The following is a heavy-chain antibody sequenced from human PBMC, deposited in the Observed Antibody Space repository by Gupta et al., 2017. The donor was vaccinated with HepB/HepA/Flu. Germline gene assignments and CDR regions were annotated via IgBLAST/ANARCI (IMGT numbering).Heavy chain of an antibody. CDR1: GYTFISYY. V-gene: IGHV1-46*01. CDR2: INPSGGST. J-gene: IGHJ3*02. Sequence: QVQLVQSGAEVKKPGASVQVSCKASGYTFISYYLHWVRQAPGQGLEWMGIINPSGGSTSYAQKFQDRVTMTRDTSTSTVYMELSSLRSEDTAVYYCAREGMMDRGAFDIWGQGTMVTVAS. D-gene: IGHD2-2*03. CDR3: AREGMMDRGAFDI.